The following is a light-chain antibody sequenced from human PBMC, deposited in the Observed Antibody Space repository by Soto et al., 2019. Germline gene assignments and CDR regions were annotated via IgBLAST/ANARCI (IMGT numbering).Light chain of an antibody. CDR3: QQYGNSPPFT. V-gene: IGKV1-17*03. Sequence: DIQMTQSPSAMSASVGARVTITCRASQGISIYLAWFQQRPGKVPKRLIYGASSLQGGVPSRFSGSGSGTEFTLTISSLQPEDFATYYCQQYGNSPPFTFGPGTKVDIK. CDR2: GAS. J-gene: IGKJ3*01. CDR1: QGISIY.